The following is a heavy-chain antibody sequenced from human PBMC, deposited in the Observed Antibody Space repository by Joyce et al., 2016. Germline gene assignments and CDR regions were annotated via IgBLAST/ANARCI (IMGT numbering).Heavy chain of an antibody. V-gene: IGHV4-61*02. J-gene: IGHJ4*02. CDR1: GVSISSTNYY. CDR3: ARGKFDSVWGSYPTDY. D-gene: IGHD3-16*01. Sequence: QVHLQESGPGLVKPSQTLSLTCTVSGVSISSTNYYWIWIRQPAGKGLEWIGRIHTSGSTKYNSSLKSRVTISVDTSTNQFSLKLTSGTAADAAVYDCARGKFDSVWGSYPTDYWGQGTLVTVSS. CDR2: IHTSGST.